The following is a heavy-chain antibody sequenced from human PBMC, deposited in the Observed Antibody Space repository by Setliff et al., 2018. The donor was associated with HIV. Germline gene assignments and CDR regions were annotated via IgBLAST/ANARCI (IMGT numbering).Heavy chain of an antibody. CDR3: ARRSTAVAGTPYYYYMDV. CDR1: GYSFTSYW. D-gene: IGHD6-19*01. Sequence: PGESLKISCKGSGYSFTSYWISWVRQMPGKGLEWMGRIDPSDSYTNYSPSFQGHVTISADKSISTAYLQWSSLEASDTAMYYCARRSTAVAGTPYYYYMDVWGKGTTVTVSS. V-gene: IGHV5-10-1*01. J-gene: IGHJ6*03. CDR2: IDPSDSYT.